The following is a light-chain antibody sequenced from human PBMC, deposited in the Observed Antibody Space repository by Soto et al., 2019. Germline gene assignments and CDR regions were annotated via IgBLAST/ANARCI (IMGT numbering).Light chain of an antibody. CDR1: QTISKY. Sequence: EIQMTQSPSSLSASVGDRVTITCRASQTISKYLNWYRQKPGEAPTLIIYGASSVKSGFPSRFIGSGSGKDFTLTISIRQPEDVETYCCQQSYSTPPTFGGGTKVEIK. CDR2: GAS. CDR3: QQSYSTPPT. V-gene: IGKV1-39*01. J-gene: IGKJ4*01.